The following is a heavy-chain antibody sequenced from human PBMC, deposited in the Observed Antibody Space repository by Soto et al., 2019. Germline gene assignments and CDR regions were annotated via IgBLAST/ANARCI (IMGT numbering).Heavy chain of an antibody. CDR1: GDTFSSYA. J-gene: IGHJ6*02. Sequence: QVQLVQSGAEVKKPGSSVKVSSKASGDTFSSYAISWVRQAPGKGLEWMGKIIPTFGRTNYAQKFQGRLTISADDSTSTAYMELTSLESDDTAVYYCARDPLSSFAMDVWGQGTTVTVSS. CDR3: ARDPLSSFAMDV. CDR2: IIPTFGRT. D-gene: IGHD3-10*02. V-gene: IGHV1-69*18.